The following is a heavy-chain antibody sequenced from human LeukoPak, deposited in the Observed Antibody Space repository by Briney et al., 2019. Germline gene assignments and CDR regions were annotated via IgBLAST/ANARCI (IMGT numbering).Heavy chain of an antibody. CDR2: ISAYNGNT. CDR3: ARTTEGYCRGVSCYYYYMDV. V-gene: IGHV1-18*01. J-gene: IGHJ6*03. Sequence: ASVKVSCKASGYTFTSYGISWVRQAPGQGLEWMGWISAYNGNTNYAQKLQGRATMTTDTSTSTAYMELRSVTAADTAVYYCARTTEGYCRGVSCYYYYMDVWGKGTTVTVSS. D-gene: IGHD2-15*01. CDR1: GYTFTSYG.